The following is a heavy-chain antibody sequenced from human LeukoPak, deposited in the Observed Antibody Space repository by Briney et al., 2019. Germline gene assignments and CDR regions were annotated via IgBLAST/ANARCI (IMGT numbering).Heavy chain of an antibody. CDR1: GGSISSSSYY. V-gene: IGHV4-39*01. CDR3: ARHDTTMKGAFDI. J-gene: IGHJ3*02. D-gene: IGHD3-22*01. Sequence: PSETLSLTCTVSGGSISSSSYYWGWIRQPPGKGLEWIGSIYYSGSTYYNPSLKSRVTISVDTSKNQFSLKLSSVTAADTAVYYCARHDTTMKGAFDIWAKGQWSPSLQ. CDR2: IYYSGST.